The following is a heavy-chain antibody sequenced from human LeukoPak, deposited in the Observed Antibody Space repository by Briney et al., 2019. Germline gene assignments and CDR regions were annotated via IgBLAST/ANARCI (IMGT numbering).Heavy chain of an antibody. CDR3: ARDRRPRIVGAD. V-gene: IGHV4-34*01. CDR2: INHSGST. Sequence: PSETLSLTCAVYGGSFSGYYWSWIRQPPGKGLEWIGEINHSGSTNYNPSLKSRVTISVDTSKNQFSLKLSSVTAADTAVYYCARDRRPRIVGADWGQGTLVTVSS. D-gene: IGHD1-26*01. CDR1: GGSFSGYY. J-gene: IGHJ4*02.